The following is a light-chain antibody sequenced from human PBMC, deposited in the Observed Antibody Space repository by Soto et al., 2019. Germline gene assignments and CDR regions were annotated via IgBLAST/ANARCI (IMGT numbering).Light chain of an antibody. CDR2: DVT. V-gene: IGLV2-8*01. CDR3: SSYAASNNFV. CDR1: SSDVGGYNS. Sequence: QSALTQPPSASGSPGQSVTISCTGTSSDVGGYNSVSWYQQHPGKAPKLMIYDVTKRPSGVPDRFSGSKSGNTASLTVSGLQADDEADYYCSSYAASNNFVFGTGTKVTVL. J-gene: IGLJ1*01.